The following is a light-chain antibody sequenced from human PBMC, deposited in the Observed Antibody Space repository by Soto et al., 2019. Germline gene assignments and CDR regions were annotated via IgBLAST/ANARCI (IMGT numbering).Light chain of an antibody. Sequence: QSVLTQPPSVSAAPGRTVTISCSGSSSNIGNSFVSWYQQLPGTAPRLLIYDNNERPSGIPDRFSGSKSGTSATLGITGLQTGDEADYYCGAWDGGLSAFVFGTGTKVTGL. CDR2: DNN. CDR1: SSNIGNSF. V-gene: IGLV1-51*01. CDR3: GAWDGGLSAFV. J-gene: IGLJ1*01.